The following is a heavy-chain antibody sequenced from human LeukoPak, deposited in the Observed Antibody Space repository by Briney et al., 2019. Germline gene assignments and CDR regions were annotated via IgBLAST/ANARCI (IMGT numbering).Heavy chain of an antibody. CDR3: ARGHLFMEVATIWARSNYYFDY. V-gene: IGHV4-38-2*02. Sequence: PSETLSLTCTVSGYSISSGYYWGWIRQPPGKGLEWIGEINHSGSTNYNPSLKSRVTISVDTSKNQFSLKLSSVTAADTAVYYCARGHLFMEVATIWARSNYYFDYWGQGTLVTVSS. CDR1: GYSISSGYY. J-gene: IGHJ4*02. CDR2: INHSGST. D-gene: IGHD5-12*01.